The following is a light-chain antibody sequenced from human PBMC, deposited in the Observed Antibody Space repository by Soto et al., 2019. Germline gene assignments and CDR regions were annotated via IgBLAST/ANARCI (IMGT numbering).Light chain of an antibody. Sequence: DIQMTQSPSSLSASVGDRVTITCRASQSISSNLNWYQQKPGKALKVLIYAASSLQCGVPSRFSGSVSGTDFTLTISSLQPEDFSTYYCQQSYSTPYTFGHGTKLESK. CDR2: AAS. J-gene: IGKJ2*01. CDR3: QQSYSTPYT. V-gene: IGKV1-39*01. CDR1: QSISSN.